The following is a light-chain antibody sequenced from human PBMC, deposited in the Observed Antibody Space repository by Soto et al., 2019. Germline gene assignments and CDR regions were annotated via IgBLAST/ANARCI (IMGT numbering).Light chain of an antibody. CDR2: ANS. J-gene: IGLJ1*01. V-gene: IGLV1-40*01. CDR1: SSNIGAGYD. CDR3: QSYDSTVSGYV. Sequence: QSVLAQPPSVSGGPGQRVTISCTGTSSNIGAGYDVHWYQHLPGTAPKLVIYANSNRPLGVPDRFSGSESGASASLVITGLQAEDEADYYCQSYDSTVSGYVFGTGTKVTVL.